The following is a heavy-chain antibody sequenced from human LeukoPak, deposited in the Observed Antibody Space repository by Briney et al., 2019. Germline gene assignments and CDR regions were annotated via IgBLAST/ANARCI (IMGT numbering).Heavy chain of an antibody. Sequence: PGGSLRLSCAASEFTLSRYGMHGVRQAPGEGLEWVAVISFERRVQYYADSVKGRFTISRDNSKNTLYLHMNSLRAEDTAVYYCTKEFSTTPRTVAQNGDAFDIWGQGTMVTVSS. CDR1: EFTLSRYG. CDR2: ISFERRVQ. J-gene: IGHJ3*02. CDR3: TKEFSTTPRTVAQNGDAFDI. D-gene: IGHD4-23*01. V-gene: IGHV3-30*18.